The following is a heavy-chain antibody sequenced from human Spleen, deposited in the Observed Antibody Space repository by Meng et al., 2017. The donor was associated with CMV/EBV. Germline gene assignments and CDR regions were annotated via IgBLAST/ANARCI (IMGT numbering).Heavy chain of an antibody. CDR2: IYYSGST. CDR1: GGSSSISSYY. Sequence: SGGSSSISSYYWGWIRQPPGKGLEWIGSIYYSGSTYYNPSLKSRVTISVDTSKNQFSLKLSSVTAADTAVYYCARYNLYSGYDWFDYWGQGTLVTVSS. V-gene: IGHV4-39*07. CDR3: ARYNLYSGYDWFDY. J-gene: IGHJ4*02. D-gene: IGHD5-12*01.